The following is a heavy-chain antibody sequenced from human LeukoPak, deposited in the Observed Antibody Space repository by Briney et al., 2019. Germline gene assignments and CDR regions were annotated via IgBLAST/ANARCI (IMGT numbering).Heavy chain of an antibody. V-gene: IGHV3-15*01. CDR2: IKSTADGGTA. J-gene: IGHJ4*02. D-gene: IGHD3-16*01. CDR3: TTAPIMITFGGVVGDY. CDR1: GFTFSNAW. Sequence: GGSLRLSCVASGFTFSNAWMTWVRQAPGKGLEWVGRIKSTADGGTADSAAPVKGRLTISRDDSKNTLFLQMNSLKTEDTAVYYRTTAPIMITFGGVVGDYWGQGTLVTVSS.